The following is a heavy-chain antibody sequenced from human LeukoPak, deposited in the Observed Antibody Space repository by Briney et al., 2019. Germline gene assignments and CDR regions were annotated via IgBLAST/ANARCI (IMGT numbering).Heavy chain of an antibody. CDR2: IYTSGST. J-gene: IGHJ3*02. D-gene: IGHD2-21*01. CDR1: GGSISSGSYY. CDR3: ARGDDEAVFAFDI. V-gene: IGHV4-61*02. Sequence: SQTLSLTCTVSGGSISSGSYYWSWIRQPAGKGLEWIGRIYTSGSTNYNPSLKSRVTISVDTSKNQFSLKLRSVTAADTAVYYCARGDDEAVFAFDIWGQGTMVTVSS.